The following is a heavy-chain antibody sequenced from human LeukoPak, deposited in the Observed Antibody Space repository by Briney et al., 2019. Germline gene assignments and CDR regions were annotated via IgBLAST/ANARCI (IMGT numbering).Heavy chain of an antibody. V-gene: IGHV4-39*07. Sequence: PSETLSLTCTVSGGPISSGGYYWSWIRQHPGKGLEWIGNIYYDRSTYYNPSLKSRVTISVDTSKNQFSLKLNSVTAADTAVYYCAKTGKTLLNYDFDYWGQGTLVTVSS. CDR2: IYYDRST. CDR1: GGPISSGGYY. CDR3: AKTGKTLLNYDFDY. J-gene: IGHJ4*02. D-gene: IGHD1-7*01.